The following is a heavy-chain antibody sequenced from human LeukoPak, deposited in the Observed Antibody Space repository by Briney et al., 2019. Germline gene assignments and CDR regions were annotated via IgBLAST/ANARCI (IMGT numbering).Heavy chain of an antibody. J-gene: IGHJ4*02. CDR1: GGSISSYY. V-gene: IGHV4-59*08. D-gene: IGHD3-22*01. CDR3: ARHGSYDSSGYYLGIFDY. CDR2: IYYRGST. Sequence: SETLSLTCTVSGGSISSYYWSWIRQPPGKGLEWIGYIYYRGSTNYNPSLKSRVTISVDTSKNQFSLKLSSVTAADTAVYYCARHGSYDSSGYYLGIFDYWGQGTLVTVSS.